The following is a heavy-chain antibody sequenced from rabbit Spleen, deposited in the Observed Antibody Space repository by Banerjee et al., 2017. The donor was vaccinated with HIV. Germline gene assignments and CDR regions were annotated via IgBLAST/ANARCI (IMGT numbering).Heavy chain of an antibody. J-gene: IGHJ4*01. V-gene: IGHV1S40*01. Sequence: QQLVESGGGLVKPGASLTLTCTASGFSFSNNVYMCWVRQAPGKGLEWIACIYGAGSNNIYYARWAKGRFTISRDSSTTVTLQMTSLTAADTATYFCVREAGYGGYGDANLWGPGTLVTVS. CDR2: IYGAGSNNI. CDR3: VREAGYGGYGDANL. D-gene: IGHD6-1*01. CDR1: GFSFSNNVY.